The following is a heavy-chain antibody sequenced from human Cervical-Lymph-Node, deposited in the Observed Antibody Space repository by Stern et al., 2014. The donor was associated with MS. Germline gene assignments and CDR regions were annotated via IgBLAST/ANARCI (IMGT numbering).Heavy chain of an antibody. CDR2: MAFVGGNK. V-gene: IGHV3-30*03. CDR3: MGVGDAMHV. J-gene: IGHJ6*02. Sequence: VQLVESGGGVVQPGRSLTLSCAASGFSLSNSGMHWVRQAPGKGLEWVAVMAFVGGNKKYGDSVKGRFSISRDMANNTLFLQMNSLRPEDTAVYYCMGVGDAMHVWCQGTTVIVSS. CDR1: GFSLSNSG.